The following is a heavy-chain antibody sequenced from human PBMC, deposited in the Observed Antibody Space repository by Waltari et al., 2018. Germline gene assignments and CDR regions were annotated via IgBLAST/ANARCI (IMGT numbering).Heavy chain of an antibody. V-gene: IGHV4-38-2*01. Sequence: QVQLQESGPGLVKPSETLSLTCAVSDYSVSSGYYWGWIRKPPGKGLEWIGSIYTGGRTYYNPSLKSRVTISLDTSKHQFSLKLNSVSAADTAMYYCAITSLWGGSSFAYWGQGTLVTVSS. CDR2: IYTGGRT. J-gene: IGHJ4*02. CDR1: DYSVSSGYY. CDR3: AITSLWGGSSFAY. D-gene: IGHD3-3*01.